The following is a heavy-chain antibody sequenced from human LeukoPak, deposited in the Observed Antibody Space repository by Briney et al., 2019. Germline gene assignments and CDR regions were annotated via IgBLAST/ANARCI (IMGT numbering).Heavy chain of an antibody. Sequence: SETLSLTCTVSGGSISSYYWSWIRQPAGKGLEWIGRIYTSGSTNYNPSLKSRVTMSVDTSKNQFSLKLSSVTAADTAVYYCARDRNDISTGYPENWFDPWGQGTLVTVSS. D-gene: IGHD3-9*01. J-gene: IGHJ5*02. V-gene: IGHV4-4*07. CDR3: ARDRNDISTGYPENWFDP. CDR1: GGSISSYY. CDR2: IYTSGST.